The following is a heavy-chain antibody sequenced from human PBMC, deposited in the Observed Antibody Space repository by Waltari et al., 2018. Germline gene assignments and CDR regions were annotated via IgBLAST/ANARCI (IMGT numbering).Heavy chain of an antibody. CDR3: ARRAAIAATGPTYYMDV. V-gene: IGHV4-38-2*01. Sequence: QVQLQESGPGLVKPSETLSLTCAVSGYSISSGYYWGWIRQPPWKGLEWIGSIYHVGSTYYNPSLKSRVTRSVDTAKNQFSLKLSSVTAADTAVYYCARRAAIAATGPTYYMDVWGKGTTVTVSS. CDR2: IYHVGST. D-gene: IGHD6-13*01. J-gene: IGHJ6*03. CDR1: GYSISSGYY.